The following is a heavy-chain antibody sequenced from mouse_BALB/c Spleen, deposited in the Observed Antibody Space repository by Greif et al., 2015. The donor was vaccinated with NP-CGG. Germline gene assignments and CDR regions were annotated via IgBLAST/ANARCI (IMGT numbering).Heavy chain of an antibody. CDR3: ARSGGNYWFAY. CDR1: GYTFTSYV. D-gene: IGHD2-1*01. J-gene: IGHJ3*01. V-gene: IGHV1-14*01. Sequence: EVKLVESGPELVKPGASVKMSCKASGYTFTSYVMHWVKQKPGQGLEWIGYINPYNDGTKYNEKFKGKATLTSDKSSSTAYMELSSLTSEDSAVYYCARSGGNYWFAYWGQGTLVTVSA. CDR2: INPYNDGT.